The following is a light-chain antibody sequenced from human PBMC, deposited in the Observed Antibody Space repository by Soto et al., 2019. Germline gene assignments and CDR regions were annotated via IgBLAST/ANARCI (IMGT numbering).Light chain of an antibody. Sequence: QSALTQPPSASGPPGQSVTISCTGSNNDIGGYTYVSWYQQLPGKAPKLIIYEVNKRPSGIPDRFSGSKSGTSASLAIAGLQAEDEGDYYCQSYDSSLSGYVFGTGTKVTVL. V-gene: IGLV2-8*01. CDR1: NNDIGGYTY. CDR2: EVN. CDR3: QSYDSSLSGYV. J-gene: IGLJ1*01.